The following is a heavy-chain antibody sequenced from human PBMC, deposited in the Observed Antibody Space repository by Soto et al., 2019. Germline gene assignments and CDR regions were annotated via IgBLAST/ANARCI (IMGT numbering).Heavy chain of an antibody. Sequence: QVQLVQSGAEVKKPGSSVKVSCKASGGTFSSYTISWVRQAPGQGLEWMGRIIPILGIANYAQKFQGRVTITADKSTSTAYMELSSLRSEDTAVYYCARGGIAAAAGWFDPWGQGPLVTVSS. CDR1: GGTFSSYT. J-gene: IGHJ5*02. CDR3: ARGGIAAAAGWFDP. CDR2: IIPILGIA. D-gene: IGHD6-13*01. V-gene: IGHV1-69*02.